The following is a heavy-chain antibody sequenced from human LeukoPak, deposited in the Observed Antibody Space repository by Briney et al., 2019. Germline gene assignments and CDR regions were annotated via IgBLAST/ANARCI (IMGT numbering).Heavy chain of an antibody. CDR3: AKPATYYDILTGYDY. CDR2: ISGSGGRT. CDR1: VFTFSSYA. V-gene: IGHV3-23*01. J-gene: IGHJ4*02. D-gene: IGHD3-9*01. Sequence: GGSLRLSCAASVFTFSSYAMSWVRQAPGKGLEWVSAISGSGGRTDYADSVKGRFTISRDNSKNSLYLQMISLRAEDTALYYCAKPATYYDILTGYDYWGQGTLVTVSS.